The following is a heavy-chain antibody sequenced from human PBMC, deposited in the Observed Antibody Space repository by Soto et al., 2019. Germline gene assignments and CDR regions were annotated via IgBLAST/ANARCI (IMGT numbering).Heavy chain of an antibody. D-gene: IGHD6-19*01. V-gene: IGHV1-18*01. CDR3: AKSPSISVAHDPFDI. Sequence: ASVTVSWQASGYAFTSYGISWVRQAPGQGFEWMGWISAYNGNTNCAQKFQDRVTMTTDTSTSTAYMELRSLRSDDTAVYYCAKSPSISVAHDPFDIWGQGTMVTVSS. J-gene: IGHJ3*02. CDR2: ISAYNGNT. CDR1: GYAFTSYG.